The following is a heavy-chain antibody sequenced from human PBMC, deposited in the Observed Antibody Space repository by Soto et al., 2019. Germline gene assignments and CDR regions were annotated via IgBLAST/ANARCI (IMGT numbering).Heavy chain of an antibody. J-gene: IGHJ6*02. Sequence: SGPTLVNPTQTLTLTCTFPGFSLSTSGMCVSWIRQPPGKALEWLARIDWDDDKYYSTSLKTRLTISKDTSKNQVVLTMTNMEPVDTATYYCARTQTYYDILTGYLEGYGMDVWGQGTTVTVSS. CDR3: ARTQTYYDILTGYLEGYGMDV. CDR1: GFSLSTSGMC. CDR2: IDWDDDK. V-gene: IGHV2-70*11. D-gene: IGHD3-9*01.